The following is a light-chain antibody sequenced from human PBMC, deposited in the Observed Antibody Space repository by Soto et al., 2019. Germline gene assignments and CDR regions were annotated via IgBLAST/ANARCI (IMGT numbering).Light chain of an antibody. CDR1: SSDVGGYNY. J-gene: IGLJ3*02. CDR3: SSYAGSNNLV. V-gene: IGLV2-8*01. CDR2: EVS. Sequence: QSALTQPPSASVSPGQSVTISCTGTSSDVGGYNYVSWYQQHPGKAPKLMIYEVSKRPSGVPDRFSGSKSGNTASLTVSGLQAEDEADYYCSSYAGSNNLVFGGGTKRTVL.